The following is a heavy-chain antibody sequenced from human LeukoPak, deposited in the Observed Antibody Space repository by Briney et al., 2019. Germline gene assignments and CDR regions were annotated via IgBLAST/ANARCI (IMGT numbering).Heavy chain of an antibody. V-gene: IGHV4-59*01. CDR2: IYYSGST. Sequence: SETLSLTCTVSGGSISSYYWSWIRQPPGKGLEWIGYIYYSGSTNYNPSLKSRVTISVDTSKNQFSLKLSSVTAADTAVYYCARSPGVVTAIQVGYFQHWGQGTLVTVSS. J-gene: IGHJ1*01. CDR3: ARSPGVVTAIQVGYFQH. D-gene: IGHD2-21*02. CDR1: GGSISSYY.